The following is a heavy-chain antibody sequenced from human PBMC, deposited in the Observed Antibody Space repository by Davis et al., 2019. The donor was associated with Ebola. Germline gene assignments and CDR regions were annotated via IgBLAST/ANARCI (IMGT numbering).Heavy chain of an antibody. J-gene: IGHJ6*04. Sequence: HSQTLSLTCDISGDSVSINSAGWNWIRQSPSRGLEWLGRTYYNSKWYSDYAASVKGRITINPDTSGNQFYLQLNSVTPEDTAVYYCAKGWLRTGIDVWGRGTTVNVSS. CDR2: TYYNSKWYS. D-gene: IGHD6-19*01. CDR1: GDSVSINSAG. CDR3: AKGWLRTGIDV. V-gene: IGHV6-1*01.